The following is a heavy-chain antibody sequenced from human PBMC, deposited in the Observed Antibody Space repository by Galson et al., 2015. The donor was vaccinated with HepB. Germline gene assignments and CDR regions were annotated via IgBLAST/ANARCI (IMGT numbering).Heavy chain of an antibody. CDR3: AKRGVLWFGEDRDASDI. J-gene: IGHJ3*02. D-gene: IGHD3-10*01. V-gene: IGHV3-7*01. Sequence: SLRLSCAASGFTFSSYWMSWVRQAPGKGLEWVANIKQDGSNKYYADSVKGRFTISRDNSKNTLYLQMNSLRAEDTAVYYCAKRGVLWFGEDRDASDIWGQGTMVTVSS. CDR1: GFTFSSYW. CDR2: IKQDGSNK.